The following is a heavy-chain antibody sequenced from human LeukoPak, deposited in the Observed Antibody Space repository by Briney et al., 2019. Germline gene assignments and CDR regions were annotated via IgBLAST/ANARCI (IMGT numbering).Heavy chain of an antibody. Sequence: SETLSLTCTVSGGSISSYYWGWIRQPPGKGLEWIGSIYHSGSTYYNPSLKSRVTISVDTSKNQFSLKLSSVTAADTAVYYCATCITMVRGVIQYWYFDLWGRGTLVTVSS. D-gene: IGHD3-10*01. V-gene: IGHV4-38-2*02. CDR3: ATCITMVRGVIQYWYFDL. CDR1: GGSISSYY. CDR2: IYHSGST. J-gene: IGHJ2*01.